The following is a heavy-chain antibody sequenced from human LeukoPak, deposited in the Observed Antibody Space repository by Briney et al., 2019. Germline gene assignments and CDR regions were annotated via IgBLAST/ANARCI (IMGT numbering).Heavy chain of an antibody. J-gene: IGHJ4*02. Sequence: PGGSLRLSCAASGFTFSSYAMSWVRQAPGKGLEWVSAMNGSGGSTFYADSVKGRFTISRDNSKNTLYLQMNSLRAEDTAVYYCAKDLRTGLVVIGFDYWGQGTLVTVSS. V-gene: IGHV3-23*01. CDR1: GFTFSSYA. CDR2: MNGSGGST. D-gene: IGHD3-22*01. CDR3: AKDLRTGLVVIGFDY.